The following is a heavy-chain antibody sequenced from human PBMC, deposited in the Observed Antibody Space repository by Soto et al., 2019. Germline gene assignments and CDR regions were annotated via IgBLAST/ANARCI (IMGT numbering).Heavy chain of an antibody. V-gene: IGHV4-31*03. CDR3: ARGYSTSPYYFDY. CDR2: IYYSGST. CDR1: GGSISSGGYY. J-gene: IGHJ4*02. Sequence: SETLSLTCTVSGGSISSGGYYWTWIRQHPGKGLEWIGYIYYSGSTYYNPSLKSRVSILLDTSKNQFSLKLSSVTAADTALYYCARGYSTSPYYFDYWGQGALVTVS. D-gene: IGHD2-2*01.